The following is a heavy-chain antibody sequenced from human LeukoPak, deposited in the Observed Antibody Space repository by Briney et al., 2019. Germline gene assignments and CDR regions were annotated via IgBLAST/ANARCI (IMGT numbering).Heavy chain of an antibody. CDR1: GFTFSNAW. D-gene: IGHD3-22*01. CDR3: RGGYYDSSGYYVSGAFDI. CDR2: IKSKTDGGTT. Sequence: GGSLRLSCAASGFTFSNAWMTWVRQAPGKGLEWVGRIKSKTDGGTTDYAAPVKGRFIISRDDSRNTLYLQMNSLKTEDTAVYYCRGGYYDSSGYYVSGAFDIWGQGTMVTVSS. J-gene: IGHJ3*02. V-gene: IGHV3-15*01.